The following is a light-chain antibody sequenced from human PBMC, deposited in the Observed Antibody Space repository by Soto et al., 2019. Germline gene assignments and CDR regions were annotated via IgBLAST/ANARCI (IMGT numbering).Light chain of an antibody. CDR1: SSDVGVYNY. CDR3: SSYTSSSTYVL. CDR2: DVS. Sequence: QSALTQPASVSGSPGQSITISCTGTSSDVGVYNYGSWYQQHPDKAPKLLIYDVSNRPSGVSNRFSGSKSGNTASLTISELQAEDEADYYCSSYTSSSTYVLFGGGTKVTVL. V-gene: IGLV2-14*03. J-gene: IGLJ2*01.